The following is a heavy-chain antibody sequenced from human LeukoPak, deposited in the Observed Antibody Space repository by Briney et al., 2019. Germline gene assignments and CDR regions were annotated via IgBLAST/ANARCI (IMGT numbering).Heavy chain of an antibody. Sequence: GASVKVSCKASGGTFSSYAISWVRQAPGQGLEWMGGIIPIFGTANYAQKFQGRVTITADKSTSTAYMELSSLRSEDTAVYYCARGPHVCYMSCYYYCYMDVWGKGTTVTVSS. CDR1: GGTFSSYA. V-gene: IGHV1-69*06. CDR3: ARGPHVCYMSCYYYCYMDV. D-gene: IGHD2-8*01. J-gene: IGHJ6*03. CDR2: IIPIFGTA.